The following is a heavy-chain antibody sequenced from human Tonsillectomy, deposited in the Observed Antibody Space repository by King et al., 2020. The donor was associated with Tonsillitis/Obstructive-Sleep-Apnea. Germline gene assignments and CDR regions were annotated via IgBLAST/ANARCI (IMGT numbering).Heavy chain of an antibody. CDR2: ISTAGTYI. V-gene: IGHV3-21*06. CDR3: ARDEGECTLTICYPWFDP. J-gene: IGHJ5*02. Sequence: VQLVESGGGLVKPGGSLRLSCAASGFTFNNYAMNWVRQSPGKGLEWVSSISTAGTYIFYADSVKGRFAISRDNAKNSLYLQMNSLRAEDTAIYYCARDEGECTLTICYPWFDPWGQGTLVTVSA. D-gene: IGHD2-2*01. CDR1: GFTFNNYA.